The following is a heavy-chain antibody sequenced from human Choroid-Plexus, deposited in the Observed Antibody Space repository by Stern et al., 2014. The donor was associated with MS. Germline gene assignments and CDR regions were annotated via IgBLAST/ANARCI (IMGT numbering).Heavy chain of an antibody. D-gene: IGHD3-3*01. Sequence: GQLGESGAEVKKPGASVKVSCKTSGYIFTGYYIHRVRQAPGQGLEWMAWIKPNTGGTKYAQKFQGRVTMSRDTSISTAYVELSSLTSDDTAVYYCARDQRGITIFGVVTDYYYLGMDVWGQGTTVTVSS. J-gene: IGHJ6*02. CDR3: ARDQRGITIFGVVTDYYYLGMDV. V-gene: IGHV1-2*02. CDR2: IKPNTGGT. CDR1: GYIFTGYY.